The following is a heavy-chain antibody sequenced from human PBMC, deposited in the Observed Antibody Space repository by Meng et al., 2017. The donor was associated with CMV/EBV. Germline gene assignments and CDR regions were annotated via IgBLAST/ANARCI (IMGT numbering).Heavy chain of an antibody. Sequence: GSLRLSCAASGFTFSNAWMSWVRQAPGKGLEWVGRIKSKTDGGTTDYAAPVKGRFTISRDDSKNTLYLQMNSLKTEDTAVYYCTTQIVVVPAATAYFDYWGQGTLVTVSS. CDR1: GFTFSNAW. CDR2: IKSKTDGGTT. D-gene: IGHD2-2*01. J-gene: IGHJ4*02. V-gene: IGHV3-15*01. CDR3: TTQIVVVPAATAYFDY.